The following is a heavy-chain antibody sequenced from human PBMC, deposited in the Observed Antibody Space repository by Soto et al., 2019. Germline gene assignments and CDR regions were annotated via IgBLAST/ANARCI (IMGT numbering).Heavy chain of an antibody. J-gene: IGHJ5*01. V-gene: IGHV3-23*01. D-gene: IGHD2-21*02. CDR1: GFTFSSHG. Sequence: GGSLRLSCTASGFTFSSHGMSWVRQAPGKGLEWVSLISGDGGSTYYADSVKGRFTISRDNSKNTLFLQMNSLSAEDTAVYYCSCPLVVTGRNLHDSWGRGTLVPASS. CDR3: SCPLVVTGRNLHDS. CDR2: ISGDGGST.